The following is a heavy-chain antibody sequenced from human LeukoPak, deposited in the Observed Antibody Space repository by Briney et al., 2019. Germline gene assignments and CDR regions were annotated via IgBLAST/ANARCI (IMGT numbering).Heavy chain of an antibody. J-gene: IGHJ4*02. V-gene: IGHV4-38-2*02. CDR1: GYSISSGYY. CDR3: ARVYYYDSSGSELYYFDY. Sequence: SETLSLTCTVSGYSISSGYYWGWIRQPPGKGLEWIGSIYHSGSTYYNPSLKSRVTISVDTSKNQFSLKLSSVTAADTAVYYCARVYYYDSSGSELYYFDYWGQGTLVTVSS. CDR2: IYHSGST. D-gene: IGHD3-22*01.